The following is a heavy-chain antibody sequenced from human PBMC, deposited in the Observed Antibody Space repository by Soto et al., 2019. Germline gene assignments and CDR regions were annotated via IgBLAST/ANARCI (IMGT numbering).Heavy chain of an antibody. J-gene: IGHJ3*02. V-gene: IGHV1-69*04. CDR3: AKESWSYGDYPDALDI. CDR2: IIPILGIA. Sequence: SVKVSCKASGGTFSSYTMSWVRQAPGQGLEWMGRIIPILGIANYAQKFQGRVTITADKSTSTAYMELSSLRSEDTAIYYCAKESWSYGDYPDALDIWGRGTMVTVSS. D-gene: IGHD4-17*01. CDR1: GGTFSSYT.